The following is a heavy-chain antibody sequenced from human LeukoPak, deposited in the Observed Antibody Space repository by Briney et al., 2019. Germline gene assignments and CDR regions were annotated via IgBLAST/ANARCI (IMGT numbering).Heavy chain of an antibody. Sequence: GGSLRLSCVGSGFNFSNYYMSWIRQAPGKGLEWISYITPNAVNKYYADSVKGRFTISRDNAKNSLFLQMNSLRDEDTAVYYCAGSGSPDDYWGQGTLVTVSS. D-gene: IGHD3-10*01. V-gene: IGHV3-11*01. J-gene: IGHJ4*02. CDR2: ITPNAVNK. CDR3: AGSGSPDDY. CDR1: GFNFSNYY.